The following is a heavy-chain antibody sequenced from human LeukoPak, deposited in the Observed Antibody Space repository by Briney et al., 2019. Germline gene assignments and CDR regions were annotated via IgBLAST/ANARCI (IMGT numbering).Heavy chain of an antibody. CDR1: GFTFSSYS. Sequence: GGSLRLSCAASGFTFSSYSMNWVRQAPGKGLEWVSSISSSSYIYYADSVKGRFTISRDNAKNSLYLQMNSLRAEDTAVYYCARAYGSGSYKEYWFDPWGQGTLVTVSS. J-gene: IGHJ5*02. CDR2: ISSSSYI. CDR3: ARAYGSGSYKEYWFDP. V-gene: IGHV3-21*01. D-gene: IGHD3-10*01.